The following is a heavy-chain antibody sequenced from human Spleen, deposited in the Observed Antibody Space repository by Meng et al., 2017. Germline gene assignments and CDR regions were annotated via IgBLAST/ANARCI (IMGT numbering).Heavy chain of an antibody. CDR2: ISSSSSYI. CDR3: ARVSGHGVIPDAFDI. J-gene: IGHJ3*02. Sequence: GGSLRLSCAASGFTFSSYSMNWVRQAPGKGLEWVSSISSSSSYIYYADSVKGRFTISRDNAKNSLYLQMNSLRAEDTAVYYCARVSGHGVIPDAFDIWGQGTMVTVSS. V-gene: IGHV3-21*01. D-gene: IGHD2-21*01. CDR1: GFTFSSYS.